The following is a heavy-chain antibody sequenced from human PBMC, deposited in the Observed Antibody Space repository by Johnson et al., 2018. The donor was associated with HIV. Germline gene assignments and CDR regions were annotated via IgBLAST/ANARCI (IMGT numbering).Heavy chain of an antibody. CDR2: ISNDGSNT. CDR1: GFTVNSNY. J-gene: IGHJ3*02. CDR3: ARGYTWNDVSI. V-gene: IGHV3-30*03. D-gene: IGHD1-1*01. Sequence: QVQLVESGGGLVQPGGSLRLSCAASGFTVNSNYINWVRQAPGKGLEWVAIISNDGSNTYFADSVKGRFTISRDNFKNTVYLQMNSLRTVDTAVYYCARGYTWNDVSIWGQGTMVTVSS.